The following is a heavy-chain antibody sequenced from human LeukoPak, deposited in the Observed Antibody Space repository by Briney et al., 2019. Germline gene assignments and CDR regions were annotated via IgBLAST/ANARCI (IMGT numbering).Heavy chain of an antibody. Sequence: SETLSLTCAVYGGSFSGYYWSWIRQPPGKGLEWIGYIYYSGSTNYNPSLKSRVTISADTSKKQFSLKLRSVTAADTAVYYCARKYYDFWSGYYLAFDYWGQGTLVTVSS. CDR1: GGSFSGYY. D-gene: IGHD3-3*01. CDR3: ARKYYDFWSGYYLAFDY. V-gene: IGHV4-59*01. CDR2: IYYSGST. J-gene: IGHJ4*02.